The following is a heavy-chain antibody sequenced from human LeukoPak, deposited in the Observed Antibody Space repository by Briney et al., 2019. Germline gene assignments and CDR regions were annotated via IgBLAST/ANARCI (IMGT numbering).Heavy chain of an antibody. Sequence: ASVKVSCKASGYTFTSYGISWVRQAPGQGLEWMGWISAYNGNTNYAQKLQGRVTMTTDTSTSTPYMELRSLRSDDTAVYYCATTRKTSGGGLDYWGQGTLVTVSS. CDR1: GYTFTSYG. V-gene: IGHV1-18*01. CDR2: ISAYNGNT. D-gene: IGHD2-15*01. CDR3: ATTRKTSGGGLDY. J-gene: IGHJ4*02.